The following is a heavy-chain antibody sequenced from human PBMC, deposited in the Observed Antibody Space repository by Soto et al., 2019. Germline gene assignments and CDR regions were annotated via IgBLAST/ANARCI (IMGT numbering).Heavy chain of an antibody. CDR1: GASMTSSDFS. D-gene: IGHD2-21*02. CDR3: VRLPPTVTPAKHFYFHRDV. V-gene: IGHV4-39*01. CDR2: IHNGGTA. J-gene: IGHJ6*03. Sequence: QVRLQESGPRLVKPSATLSLTCAVSGASMTSSDFSWGWVRQSPGKGPEWIASIHNGGTASYNPSLHSRLSISLDPSRDEISMELTSVSATDTSVYYCVRLPPTVTPAKHFYFHRDVWGKGTPVTVSS.